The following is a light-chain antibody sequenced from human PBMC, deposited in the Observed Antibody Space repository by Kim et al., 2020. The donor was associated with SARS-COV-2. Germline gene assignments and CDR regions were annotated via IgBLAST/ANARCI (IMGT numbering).Light chain of an antibody. Sequence: DIQMTQSPSSLSASVGDRVTITCRASQDISRYLNWYQQKPGKAPKLLIYTASRLQSGVPSRFTGSGSETDFTLTISSLQPEDFATYYCQQTYSASRTFGEGTKVDIK. CDR2: TAS. J-gene: IGKJ1*01. CDR1: QDISRY. CDR3: QQTYSASRT. V-gene: IGKV1-39*01.